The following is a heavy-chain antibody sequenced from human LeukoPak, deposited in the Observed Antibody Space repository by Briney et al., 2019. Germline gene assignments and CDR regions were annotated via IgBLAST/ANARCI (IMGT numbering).Heavy chain of an antibody. D-gene: IGHD3-22*01. V-gene: IGHV3-53*01. Sequence: GGSLRLSCAASGFTVSSNSLSWVRQAPGKGLEWVSVIYSGGSTYYADSVKGRFTISRDNSKNTLYLQMNSLRVEDTAVYYCARGPPQMIVPIYWGQGTLVTVSS. CDR1: GFTVSSNS. CDR2: IYSGGST. J-gene: IGHJ4*02. CDR3: ARGPPQMIVPIY.